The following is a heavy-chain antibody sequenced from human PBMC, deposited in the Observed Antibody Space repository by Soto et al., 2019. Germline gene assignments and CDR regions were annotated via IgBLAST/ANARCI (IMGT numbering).Heavy chain of an antibody. V-gene: IGHV3-30*18. CDR2: ISYDGRSE. J-gene: IGHJ6*02. Sequence: VQLVESGGGMIQPGKSLRLSCVGSGFTFSNFGMHWVRQAPGKGLEWVAGISYDGRSESYVDSVRGRFTLSRDNSKNTLSLQMISLRPEDTGVYYCAKDLDVVMVLSATRGLDVWGQGTTVTLSS. D-gene: IGHD2-15*01. CDR3: AKDLDVVMVLSATRGLDV. CDR1: GFTFSNFG.